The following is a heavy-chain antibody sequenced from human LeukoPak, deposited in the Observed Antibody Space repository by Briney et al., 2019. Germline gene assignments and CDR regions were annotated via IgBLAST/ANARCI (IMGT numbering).Heavy chain of an antibody. CDR3: ARDLAAGTDY. D-gene: IGHD1-1*01. V-gene: IGHV3-21*01. J-gene: IGHJ4*02. Sequence: PGGSLRLSCAASGFTFSSYSMNWVRQAPGKGLEWVSSISSSSSYIYYADSVKGRFTIFRDNAKNSLYLQMNSLRAEDTAVYYCARDLAAGTDYWGQGTLVTVSS. CDR2: ISSSSSYI. CDR1: GFTFSSYS.